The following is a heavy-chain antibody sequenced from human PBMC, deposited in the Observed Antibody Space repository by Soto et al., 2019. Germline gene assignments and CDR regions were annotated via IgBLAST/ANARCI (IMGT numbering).Heavy chain of an antibody. V-gene: IGHV1-8*01. Sequence: GASVKVSCKASGYTFTRYDIKWVRQATGQGFEWMGWMNPNSGDTTYAQNFEGRVSMTRNTSINTAYMELNSLRYDDTAVYYCARDVWFDPWGQGTLVTVS. CDR2: MNPNSGDT. D-gene: IGHD3-10*02. CDR3: ARDVWFDP. CDR1: GYTFTRYD. J-gene: IGHJ5*02.